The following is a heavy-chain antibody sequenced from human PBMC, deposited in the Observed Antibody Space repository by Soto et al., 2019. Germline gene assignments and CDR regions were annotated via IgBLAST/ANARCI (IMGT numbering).Heavy chain of an antibody. J-gene: IGHJ6*02. CDR3: ARGVDYVDYGGRRNNYYGMDV. D-gene: IGHD4-17*01. CDR2: SIPIFGTA. V-gene: IGHV1-69*01. Sequence: QVQLVQSGAEVKKPGSSVKVSCKASGGTFTNYAITWVRQAPGQGLEWMGGSIPIFGTANYAQKFQGRVTITADESTNTAYMELSSLRSEDTAVYYCARGVDYVDYGGRRNNYYGMDVWGQGTTVTVSS. CDR1: GGTFTNYA.